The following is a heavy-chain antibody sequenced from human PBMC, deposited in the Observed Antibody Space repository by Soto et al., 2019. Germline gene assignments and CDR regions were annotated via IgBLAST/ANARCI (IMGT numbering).Heavy chain of an antibody. CDR1: DYTFTAHG. V-gene: IGHV1-18*01. J-gene: IGHJ5*02. D-gene: IGHD2-15*01. CDR3: ARDLGYCRSGTCYREWFDP. Sequence: QVQLEQSGAEVKKPGASVKVSCKASDYTFTAHGISWVRQVPGQGLEWKGWVRGDNGHTNYAQSLQGRVTMTTDTSTNTAYMELRSLRSDDTAVYYCARDLGYCRSGTCYREWFDPWGQGTLVTVFS. CDR2: VRGDNGHT.